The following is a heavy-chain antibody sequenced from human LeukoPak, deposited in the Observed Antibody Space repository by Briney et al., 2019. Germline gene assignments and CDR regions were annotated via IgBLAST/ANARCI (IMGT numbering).Heavy chain of an antibody. Sequence: PGGSLRLSCAASGFTFSSYSMNWVRQAPGKGLEWVSAISGSGGSTYYANSVKGRFTISRDNSKNTLYLQMNSLRAEDTAVYYCAKDMDIVVVPAAPDYWGQGTLVTVSS. CDR1: GFTFSSYS. V-gene: IGHV3-23*01. J-gene: IGHJ4*02. D-gene: IGHD2-2*03. CDR2: ISGSGGST. CDR3: AKDMDIVVVPAAPDY.